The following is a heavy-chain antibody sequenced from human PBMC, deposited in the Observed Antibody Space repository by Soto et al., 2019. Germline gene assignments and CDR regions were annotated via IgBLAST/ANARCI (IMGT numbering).Heavy chain of an antibody. J-gene: IGHJ3*02. CDR3: ASYDYVWGSYRQSAFDI. V-gene: IGHV3-33*01. Sequence: QVQLVESGGGVVQPGRSLRLSCAASGFTFSSYGMHWVRQAPGKGLEWVAVIWYDGSNKYYADSVKGRFTISRDNSKKTLYLQMNSLRAEDTAVYYCASYDYVWGSYRQSAFDIWGQGTMVTVSS. D-gene: IGHD3-16*02. CDR1: GFTFSSYG. CDR2: IWYDGSNK.